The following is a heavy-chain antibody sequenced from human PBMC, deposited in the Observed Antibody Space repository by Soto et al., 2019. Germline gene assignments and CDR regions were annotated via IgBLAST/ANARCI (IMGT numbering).Heavy chain of an antibody. CDR2: ISAYNGNT. CDR1: GYTFTSYG. CDR3: ASLAYCGGDCYSPTSAPTGVDY. D-gene: IGHD2-21*02. Sequence: ASVKVSCKASGYTFTSYGISWVRQAPGQGLEWMGWISAYNGNTNYAQKLQGRVTMTTDKSTSTAYMELSSLRSEDTAVYYCASLAYCGGDCYSPTSAPTGVDYWGQGTLVTVSS. J-gene: IGHJ4*02. V-gene: IGHV1-18*01.